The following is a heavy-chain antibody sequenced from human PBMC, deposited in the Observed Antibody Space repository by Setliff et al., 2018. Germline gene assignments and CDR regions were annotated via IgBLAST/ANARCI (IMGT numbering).Heavy chain of an antibody. CDR2: IYYSGST. J-gene: IGHJ4*02. CDR1: GYSISSGYY. Sequence: TSETLSLTCTVSGYSISSGYYWGWIRQPPGKGLEWIGYIYYSGSTNYNPSLKSRVSISVDTSNNQFSLKLNSVTAADTAVYYCARGYYFDYWGQGTVVTVSS. V-gene: IGHV4-38-2*02. CDR3: ARGYYFDY.